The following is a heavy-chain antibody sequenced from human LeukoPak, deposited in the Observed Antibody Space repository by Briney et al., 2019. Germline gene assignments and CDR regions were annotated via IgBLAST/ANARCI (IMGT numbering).Heavy chain of an antibody. D-gene: IGHD2-2*01. CDR2: ISSSGSTI. CDR3: AREEVVNWFDP. V-gene: IGHV3-48*03. J-gene: IGHJ5*02. CDR1: GFTFSSYE. Sequence: GGSLRLSCAASGFTFSSYEMNWVRQAPGKGLEWVSYISSSGSTIYYADSVKGRFTISRDNAKNSLYLQMNSLRAEDTAVYYCAREEVVNWFDPWGQGTLVTVSS.